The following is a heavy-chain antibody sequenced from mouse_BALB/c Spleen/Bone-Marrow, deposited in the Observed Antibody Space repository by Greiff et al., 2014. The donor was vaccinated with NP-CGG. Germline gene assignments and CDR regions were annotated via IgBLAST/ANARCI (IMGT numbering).Heavy chain of an antibody. D-gene: IGHD1-1*01. CDR2: INPSTGYT. V-gene: IGHV1-7*01. CDR1: GYTFTNYW. CDR3: TRRAYGGSYGFAH. Sequence: QVQLQQSGAELAKPGASVKMSCKASGYTFTNYWMHWVKQRLGQGLEWIGYINPSTGYTEYNQKFKDKATLTADKSSSTAYMQLSSLTSEDSSVFYCTRRAYGGSYGFAHWGQGTLVTVSA. J-gene: IGHJ3*01.